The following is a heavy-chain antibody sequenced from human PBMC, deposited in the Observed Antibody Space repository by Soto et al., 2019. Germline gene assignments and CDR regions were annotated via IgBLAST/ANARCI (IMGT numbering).Heavy chain of an antibody. D-gene: IGHD3-16*02. CDR3: ARGSGITLGGVIVRVHYYIGY. J-gene: IGHJ4*02. Sequence: ASVKVSCKASGYTFTSYDINWVRQATGQGLEWMGWMNPNSGNTAYARKFLGRVTMTRDTSITTAYMELSSLTSEDTAVYYCARGSGITLGGVIVRVHYYIGYRGQGRPVTGS. V-gene: IGHV1-8*01. CDR2: MNPNSGNT. CDR1: GYTFTSYD.